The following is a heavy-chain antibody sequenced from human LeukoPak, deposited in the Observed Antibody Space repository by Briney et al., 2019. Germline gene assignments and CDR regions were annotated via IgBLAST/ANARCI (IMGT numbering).Heavy chain of an antibody. D-gene: IGHD2-15*01. Sequence: GGSLRLSCAASGFTFSSYAMRWVRQAPGKGLEYVSAISSNGGSTYYANSVKGRFTISRDNSKNTLYLQMGSLRAEDTAVFYCAREPPSSCYFDHWGQGTLVTVSS. CDR2: ISSNGGST. CDR3: AREPPSSCYFDH. J-gene: IGHJ4*02. V-gene: IGHV3-64*01. CDR1: GFTFSSYA.